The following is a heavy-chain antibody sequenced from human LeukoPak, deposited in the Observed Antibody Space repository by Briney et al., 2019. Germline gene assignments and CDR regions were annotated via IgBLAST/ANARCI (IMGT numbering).Heavy chain of an antibody. Sequence: GASVKVSCKASGYTFTGYYMHWVRQAPGQGLEWMGWINPNSGGTKYAQKLQGRVTMTTDTSTSTAYMELRSLRSDDTAVYYCARVNGRERLDAFDIWGQGTMVTVSS. J-gene: IGHJ3*02. V-gene: IGHV1-2*02. CDR3: ARVNGRERLDAFDI. D-gene: IGHD2-8*01. CDR2: INPNSGGT. CDR1: GYTFTGYY.